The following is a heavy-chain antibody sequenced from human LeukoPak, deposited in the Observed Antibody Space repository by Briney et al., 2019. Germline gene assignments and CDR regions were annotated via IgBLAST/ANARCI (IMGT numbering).Heavy chain of an antibody. CDR3: ARERRGYTTSWYNAFDI. CDR1: GFIINAYQ. Sequence: GGSLRLSCEASGFIINAYQMHWVRQAPGKGLEWVSYISSTGNNIYYADSVKGRFTISRDNARNSLYLQMNSLRAEDTAVYYCARERRGYTTSWYNAFDIWGQGTMVTVSS. V-gene: IGHV3-48*03. J-gene: IGHJ3*02. CDR2: ISSTGNNI. D-gene: IGHD6-13*01.